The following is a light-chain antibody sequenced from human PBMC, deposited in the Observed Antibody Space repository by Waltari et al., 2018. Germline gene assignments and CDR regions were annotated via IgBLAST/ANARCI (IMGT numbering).Light chain of an antibody. CDR1: ALPKLY. CDR3: QTWDRTTVV. Sequence: SYDLTQPPSVSVSPGQTARITCSGNALPKLYSYWYQQKPGQAPLLLIYKDTQRASGIPERFSGSNSGNTATLTISGTQAMDEADYYCQTWDRTTVVFGGGTKLTVL. J-gene: IGLJ2*01. V-gene: IGLV3-1*01. CDR2: KDT.